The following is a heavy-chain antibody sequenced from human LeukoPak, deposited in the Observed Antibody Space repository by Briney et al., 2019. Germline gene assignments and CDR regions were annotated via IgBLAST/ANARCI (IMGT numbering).Heavy chain of an antibody. D-gene: IGHD3-3*01. CDR3: ARVRAYRLLEAGWFDP. V-gene: IGHV7-4-1*02. CDR1: GYTFISYA. Sequence: ASVKVSCKASGYTFISYAMNWVRQAPGQGLEWMGWINTNTGNPTYAQGFTGRFVFSLDTSVSTAYLQISSLKAEDTAVYYCARVRAYRLLEAGWFDPWGQGTLVTVSS. J-gene: IGHJ5*02. CDR2: INTNTGNP.